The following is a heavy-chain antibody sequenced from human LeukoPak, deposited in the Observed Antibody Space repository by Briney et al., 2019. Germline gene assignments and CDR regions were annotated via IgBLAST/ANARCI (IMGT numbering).Heavy chain of an antibody. Sequence: PSETLSLTCTVSGDSISNYYWSWIRQSPGKKLEWIGYMYNRGSTIYNPSPKSRVTISTDTSKNQFPLRLTSVTAADTAVYYCARAEKAVTGTLDYWGQGTLITVSS. CDR1: GDSISNYY. CDR2: MYNRGST. D-gene: IGHD6-19*01. J-gene: IGHJ4*02. CDR3: ARAEKAVTGTLDY. V-gene: IGHV4-59*01.